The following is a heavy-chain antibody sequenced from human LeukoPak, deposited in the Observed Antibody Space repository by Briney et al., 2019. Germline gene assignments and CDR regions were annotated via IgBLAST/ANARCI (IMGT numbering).Heavy chain of an antibody. CDR2: ISGSGGST. D-gene: IGHD3-22*01. V-gene: IGHV3-23*01. Sequence: GGSLRLSCAASGFTFSNYAMSWVRQAPGKGLEWVSAISGSGGSTYYADSVKGRFTISRDNSKNTLYLQMNSLRAEDTAVYYCAKRKLYYYDSSAFDIWGQGTMVTVSS. CDR1: GFTFSNYA. J-gene: IGHJ3*02. CDR3: AKRKLYYYDSSAFDI.